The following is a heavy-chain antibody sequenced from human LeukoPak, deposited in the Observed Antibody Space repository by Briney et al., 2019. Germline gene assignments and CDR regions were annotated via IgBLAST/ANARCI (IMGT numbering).Heavy chain of an antibody. D-gene: IGHD6-13*01. Sequence: KSSETLSLTCAVYGGSFSGYYWSWIRQPPGKGLEWIGEINHSGSTNYNPSLKSRVTISVDTSKNQFSLKLSSVTAADTAVYYCARRVRAQQLVRSPNYFDYWGQGTLVTVSS. J-gene: IGHJ4*02. CDR2: INHSGST. CDR1: GGSFSGYY. CDR3: ARRVRAQQLVRSPNYFDY. V-gene: IGHV4-34*01.